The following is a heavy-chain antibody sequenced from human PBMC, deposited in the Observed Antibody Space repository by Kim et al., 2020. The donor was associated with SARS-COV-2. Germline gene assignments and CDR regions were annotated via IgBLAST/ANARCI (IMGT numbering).Heavy chain of an antibody. CDR1: GGSISSTNY. CDR2: ISYSGST. D-gene: IGHD2-8*01. V-gene: IGHV4-39*01. J-gene: IGHJ4*02. Sequence: SETLSLTCTVSGGSISSTNYWGWVRQPPGKGLEWIGIISYSGSTYYNPSLKSRVTISVDTSKNQFSLRLESVTAADTAVYYCARRYCASAVCYYFDYWGQGTLVTVSS. CDR3: ARRYCASAVCYYFDY.